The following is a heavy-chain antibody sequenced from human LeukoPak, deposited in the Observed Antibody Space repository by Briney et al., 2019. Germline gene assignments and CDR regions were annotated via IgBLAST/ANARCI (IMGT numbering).Heavy chain of an antibody. CDR1: GGSINSNSYH. Sequence: SETLSLTCTVSGGSINSNSYHWGWLRQPPGKGLEWIGTIYYTGSTYYNPSLKSRVTISVDTSKNPFSLKLRSVTAADTAVYYCARRSYYESSGIFDYWGQGTLVTVSS. V-gene: IGHV4-39*01. CDR3: ARRSYYESSGIFDY. D-gene: IGHD3-22*01. J-gene: IGHJ4*02. CDR2: IYYTGST.